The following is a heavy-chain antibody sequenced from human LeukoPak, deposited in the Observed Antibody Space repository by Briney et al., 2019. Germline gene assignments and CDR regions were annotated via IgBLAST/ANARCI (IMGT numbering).Heavy chain of an antibody. V-gene: IGHV3-48*01. D-gene: IGHD3-22*01. CDR1: GFTFSSYS. CDR2: ISSSSSTI. J-gene: IGHJ4*02. CDR3: ARVAPYYYDSSGYSDY. Sequence: GGSLRLSCAASGFTFSSYSMNWVRQAPGKGLEWVSYISSSSSTIYYADSVKGRFTISRDNDKNSLYLQMNSLRAEDTAVYYCARVAPYYYDSSGYSDYWGQGTLVTVSS.